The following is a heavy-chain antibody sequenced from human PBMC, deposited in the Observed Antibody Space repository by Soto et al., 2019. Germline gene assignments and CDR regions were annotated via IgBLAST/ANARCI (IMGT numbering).Heavy chain of an antibody. D-gene: IGHD1-26*01. V-gene: IGHV3-33*01. CDR3: ATLGATYDAFDI. Sequence: QVQLVESGGGVVQPGRSLRLSCAASGFTFSSYGMHWVRQAPGKGLEWVAVIWYDGSNKYYADSVKGRFTISRDNSKNKLYPKMTRMRAEDTAVYYCATLGATYDAFDIWGQGTMVTVSS. CDR2: IWYDGSNK. CDR1: GFTFSSYG. J-gene: IGHJ3*02.